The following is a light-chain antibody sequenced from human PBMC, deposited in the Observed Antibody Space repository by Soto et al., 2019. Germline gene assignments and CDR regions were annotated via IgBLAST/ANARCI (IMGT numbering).Light chain of an antibody. V-gene: IGKV3-20*01. J-gene: IGKJ1*01. CDR3: QQYGSSRP. CDR2: GAS. CDR1: QSVSSSY. Sequence: EIVLTHSPGTLSLSPGERATLSCRASQSVSSSYLAWYQQKPGQAPRLLIYGASSRATGIPDRFSGSGSGTDFTLTISRLEPEDFAVYYCQQYGSSRPSGQGTKVDIK.